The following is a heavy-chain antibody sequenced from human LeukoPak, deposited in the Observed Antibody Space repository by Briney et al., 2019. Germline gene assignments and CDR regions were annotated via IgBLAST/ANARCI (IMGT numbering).Heavy chain of an antibody. CDR3: ARARPVTTSDY. CDR1: GYTFIDDY. V-gene: IGHV1-2*02. J-gene: IGHJ4*02. D-gene: IGHD4-11*01. CDR2: INPNSGGT. Sequence: ASVKVSCKASGYTFIDDYIYWVRQAPGQGLEWMGWINPNSGGTKYAQKFQGRVTMTRDTSISTAYMELSRLRSDDTAVYYCARARPVTTSDYWGQGTLVTVSS.